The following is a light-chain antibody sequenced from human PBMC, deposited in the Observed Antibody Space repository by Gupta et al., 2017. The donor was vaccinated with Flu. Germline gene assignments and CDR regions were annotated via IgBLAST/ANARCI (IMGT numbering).Light chain of an antibody. Sequence: TDTISSTRSSGSVASNFVQWYHQRPATVPSLVIYEDYKSPSVVPDRFSGSTDISSTSSSLTIAVLKTEDEADYYFHAYDSSNRVFGGGTKLTVL. V-gene: IGLV6-57*03. CDR1: SGSVASNF. J-gene: IGLJ3*02. CDR2: EDY. CDR3: HAYDSSNRV.